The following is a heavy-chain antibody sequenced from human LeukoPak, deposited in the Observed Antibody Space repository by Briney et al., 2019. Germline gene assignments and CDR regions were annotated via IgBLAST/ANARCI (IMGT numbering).Heavy chain of an antibody. CDR3: AKDGPVIAAAGSFDAFDI. V-gene: IGHV3-30*18. D-gene: IGHD6-13*01. J-gene: IGHJ3*02. Sequence: GGSLRLSCAASGFTFSSYGMHWVRQAPGKGLEWVAVISYDGSNKYYADSVKGRFTISRDNSKNTLYLQMNSLRAEDTAVYYCAKDGPVIAAAGSFDAFDIWGQGTMVTVSS. CDR1: GFTFSSYG. CDR2: ISYDGSNK.